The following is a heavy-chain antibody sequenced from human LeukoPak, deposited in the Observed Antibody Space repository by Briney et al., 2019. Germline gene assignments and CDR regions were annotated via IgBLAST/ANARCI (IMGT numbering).Heavy chain of an antibody. J-gene: IGHJ4*02. D-gene: IGHD1-14*01. CDR2: ISSSSSYI. Sequence: PGGSLRLSCAAPGFTFSRYWMNWVRQAPGKGLEWVSSISSSSSYIYYADSVKGRFTISRDNAKNSLYLQMNSLRAEDTAVYYCARATYPRTMDYWGQGTLVTVSS. V-gene: IGHV3-21*01. CDR3: ARATYPRTMDY. CDR1: GFTFSRYW.